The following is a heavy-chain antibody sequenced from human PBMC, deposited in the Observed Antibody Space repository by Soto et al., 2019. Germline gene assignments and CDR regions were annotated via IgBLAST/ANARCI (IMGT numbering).Heavy chain of an antibody. J-gene: IGHJ5*02. CDR3: ARDGAVAGTISFS. V-gene: IGHV1-69*13. CDR1: GGTFSSYA. D-gene: IGHD6-19*01. Sequence: GASVKVSCKASGGTFSSYAISWVRQAPGQGLEWMGGIIPIFGTANYAQKFQGRVTITADESTSTAYMELSSLRSEDTAVYYCARDGAVAGTISFSWGQGTLVTVSS. CDR2: IIPIFGTA.